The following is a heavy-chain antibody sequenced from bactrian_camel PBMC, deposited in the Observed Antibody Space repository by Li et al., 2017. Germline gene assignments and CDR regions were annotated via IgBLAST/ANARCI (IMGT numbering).Heavy chain of an antibody. Sequence: HVQLVESGGGLVQPGGYLRLSCAASGFSFSSYGMSWVRQAPGKGLEWVSSISSDGSGTSYADSVKGRFIISKDNANNTLYLQMNSLKPEDTAMYYCAPEIIHTLYPCGGQGTQVTVS. CDR2: ISSDGSGT. D-gene: IGHD1*01. CDR1: GFSFSSYG. CDR3: APEIIHTLYPC. J-gene: IGHJ4*01. V-gene: IGHV3S6*01.